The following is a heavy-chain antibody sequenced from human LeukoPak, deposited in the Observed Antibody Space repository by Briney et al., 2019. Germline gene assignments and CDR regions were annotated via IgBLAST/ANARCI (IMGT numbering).Heavy chain of an antibody. V-gene: IGHV1-18*01. CDR2: ISAYNGNT. CDR1: GYTFTNYG. CDR3: ARAPRITISDFDF. J-gene: IGHJ4*02. D-gene: IGHD3-9*01. Sequence: ASVKVSCKASGYTFTNYGITWVRQAPGQGLEWMGWISAYNGNTNYAQKLQGRVTMTTDTPTSTAYMELRSLTSDDTAVYYCARAPRITISDFDFWGQGTLVTVSS.